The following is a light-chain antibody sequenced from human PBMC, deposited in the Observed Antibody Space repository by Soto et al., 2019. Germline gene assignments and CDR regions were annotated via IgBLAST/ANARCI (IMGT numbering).Light chain of an antibody. CDR2: GSS. V-gene: IGKV3-15*01. CDR3: QQYNNWPPYS. Sequence: EIVMTQSPATLSVSPRQRATLSCRASQSVSSNLAGYQQKPGQATRLLIYGSSTRATGIPARYSGRGSGTEFTLTNSSLQYEDVAVYYCQQYNNWPPYSVGQGTKLEIK. J-gene: IGKJ2*03. CDR1: QSVSSN.